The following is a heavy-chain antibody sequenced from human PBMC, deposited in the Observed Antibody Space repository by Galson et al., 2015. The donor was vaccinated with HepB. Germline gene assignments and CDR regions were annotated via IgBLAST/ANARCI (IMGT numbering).Heavy chain of an antibody. D-gene: IGHD3-22*01. CDR2: ITGSASST. V-gene: IGHV3-23*01. J-gene: IGHJ5*02. CDR3: AKDLKGSGAHYDSTGYFHES. Sequence: SLRLSCAASGFTFNSYAMSWIRQAPGKGLEWVSAITGSASSTYYADSVKGRFTISRDNSKNTLYLQMNSLRAEDTAFYYCAKDLKGSGAHYDSTGYFHESWGQGTLFTVSS. CDR1: GFTFNSYA.